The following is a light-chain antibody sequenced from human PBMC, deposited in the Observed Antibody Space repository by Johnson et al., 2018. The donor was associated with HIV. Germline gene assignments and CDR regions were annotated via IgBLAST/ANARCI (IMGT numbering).Light chain of an antibody. CDR2: ENT. Sequence: QSVLTQPPSVSAAPGQKVTISCSGSSSNIGNNYVSWYQQLPGTAPKLLIYENTKRPSGIPDRFSGSKSGTSATLGITGLQTGDEADYYCGTWDGSLSAEVFGTGTKVTVL. CDR3: GTWDGSLSAEV. CDR1: SSNIGNNY. J-gene: IGLJ1*01. V-gene: IGLV1-51*02.